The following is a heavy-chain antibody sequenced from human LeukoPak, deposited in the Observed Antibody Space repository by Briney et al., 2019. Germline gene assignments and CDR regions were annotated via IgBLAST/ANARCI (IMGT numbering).Heavy chain of an antibody. D-gene: IGHD4-11*01. CDR1: GFTFSSYA. V-gene: IGHV3-33*06. CDR2: IWSDGSNR. J-gene: IGHJ4*02. Sequence: GGSLRLSCAASGFTFSSYAMSWVRQAPGKGLEWVAVIWSDGSNRYYGDPVKGRFTISRDNFQRTVYLQMNSLRAEDTAVYYCAKDAQRGFDYSNSLDNRGQGTLVTVSS. CDR3: AKDAQRGFDYSNSLDN.